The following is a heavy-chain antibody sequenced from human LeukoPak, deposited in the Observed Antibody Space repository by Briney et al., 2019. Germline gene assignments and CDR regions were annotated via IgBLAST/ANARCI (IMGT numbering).Heavy chain of an antibody. CDR1: GGSISSGGYY. Sequence: SETLSLTCTVSGGSISSGGYYWGWIRQPPGKGLEWIGSIYYSGSTYYNPSLKSRVTISVDTSKNQFSLKLSSVTAADTAVYYCGRHGSSRFPNHPPVNLFDPWGQGTLVTVSS. V-gene: IGHV4-39*01. CDR3: GRHGSSRFPNHPPVNLFDP. J-gene: IGHJ5*02. D-gene: IGHD3-10*01. CDR2: IYYSGST.